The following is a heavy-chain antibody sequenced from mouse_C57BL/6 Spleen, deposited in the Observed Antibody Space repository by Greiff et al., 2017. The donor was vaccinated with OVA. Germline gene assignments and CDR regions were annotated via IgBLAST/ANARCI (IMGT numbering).Heavy chain of an antibody. V-gene: IGHV1-9*01. CDR3: ARRGWHDAY. Sequence: VKLQESGAELMKPGASVKLSCKATGYTFTGYWIEWVKQRPGHGLEWIGEILPGSGSTNYNEKFQGQATITADTSSNTAYMQLSSLTTEDSSIYSCARRGWHDAYWGQGTLVTVSA. J-gene: IGHJ3*01. D-gene: IGHD1-1*02. CDR2: ILPGSGST. CDR1: GYTFTGYW.